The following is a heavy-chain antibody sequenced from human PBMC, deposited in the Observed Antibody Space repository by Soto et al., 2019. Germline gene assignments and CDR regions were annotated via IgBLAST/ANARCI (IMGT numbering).Heavy chain of an antibody. J-gene: IGHJ4*02. Sequence: QVQLQQSGPGLVEPSQTLSLTCAISGDSVSSNSVTWNWIRQSPSRGLEWLGRTYYRSKWYFDYVVLVKSRITINPDTSKNQFSLQLNPVTPEDTAVYYCARLIGNSWLEYWGQGALVTVSS. V-gene: IGHV6-1*01. CDR2: TYYRSKWYF. CDR1: GDSVSSNSVT. CDR3: ARLIGNSWLEY. D-gene: IGHD6-13*01.